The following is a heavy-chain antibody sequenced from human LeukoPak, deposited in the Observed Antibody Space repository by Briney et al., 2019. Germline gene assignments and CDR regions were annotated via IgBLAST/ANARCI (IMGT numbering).Heavy chain of an antibody. CDR2: IYHSGST. CDR1: GYPISSGYY. D-gene: IGHD6-19*01. V-gene: IGHV4-38-2*01. J-gene: IGHJ4*02. CDR3: AGSRRLVPADY. Sequence: SETLSLTCAVSGYPISSGYYWGWIRQPPGKGLEWIGSIYHSGSTYYNPSLKSRVTISVDTSKNQFSLKLSSVTAADTAVYYCAGSRRLVPADYWGQGTLVTVSS.